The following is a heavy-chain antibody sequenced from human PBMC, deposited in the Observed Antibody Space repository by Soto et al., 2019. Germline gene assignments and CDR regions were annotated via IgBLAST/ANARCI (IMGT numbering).Heavy chain of an antibody. CDR3: ARANRPFRGNGAFDS. CDR2: IYTSGAT. D-gene: IGHD3-10*01. CDR1: SGSMYGFY. J-gene: IGHJ4*02. V-gene: IGHV4-4*07. Sequence: QVQLQESGPGLVKPSETLSLNCTVSSGSMYGFYWSWFRQSAGKGLEWIGRIYTSGATSYHPTLNSRVSRSVSDSKTQFYLKLTSVTAADTAVYYCARANRPFRGNGAFDSWGQGTLVTVSS.